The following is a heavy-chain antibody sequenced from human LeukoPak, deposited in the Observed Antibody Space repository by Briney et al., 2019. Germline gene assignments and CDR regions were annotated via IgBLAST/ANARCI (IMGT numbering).Heavy chain of an antibody. Sequence: GGSLRLSCAASGFTFSSYAMTWVRQAPRKGLELVSDISDSGGLTYYADSVKGRFTISRDNSKNTLYLQMNSLRAEDTAVYYCAKERGDSGRYYYMDVWGKGTAVRVSS. V-gene: IGHV3-23*01. D-gene: IGHD2-21*01. CDR3: AKERGDSGRYYYMDV. J-gene: IGHJ6*03. CDR1: GFTFSSYA. CDR2: ISDSGGLT.